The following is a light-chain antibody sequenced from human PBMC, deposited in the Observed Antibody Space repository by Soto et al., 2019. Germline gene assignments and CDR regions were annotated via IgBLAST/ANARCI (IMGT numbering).Light chain of an antibody. Sequence: EIIIAYSSATLSRSSVESATLSFRASQSVSNNLAWYLQRPGQAPRRLIYGASTRATDTPARFSGSGSGTEFTLTISSLKSEDFAVYYCQQHTDWWTFGQGTKVDI. CDR3: QQHTDWWT. J-gene: IGKJ1*01. CDR1: QSVSNN. CDR2: GAS. V-gene: IGKV3-15*01.